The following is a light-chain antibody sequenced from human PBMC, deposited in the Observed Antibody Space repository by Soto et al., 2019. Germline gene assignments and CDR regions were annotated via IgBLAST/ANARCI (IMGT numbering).Light chain of an antibody. Sequence: QSALTQPASVSGSPGQSITISCTGTSSDVGGYKFVSWYQQHPGKAPKLMIYGVSNRTSGVSDRFSGSKSGNTASLTISGLQAEDEADYYCSSYTSSSAVVFGGGTQLTVL. CDR2: GVS. V-gene: IGLV2-14*01. CDR3: SSYTSSSAVV. CDR1: SSDVGGYKF. J-gene: IGLJ3*02.